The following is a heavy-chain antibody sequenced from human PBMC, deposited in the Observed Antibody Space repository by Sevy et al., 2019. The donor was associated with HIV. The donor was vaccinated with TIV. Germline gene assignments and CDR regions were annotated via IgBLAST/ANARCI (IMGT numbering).Heavy chain of an antibody. D-gene: IGHD3-22*01. V-gene: IGHV1-18*01. CDR3: ARSDRFYDSSGYYPSLDY. CDR2: ISGFNGNT. CDR1: GYSFTSYG. J-gene: IGHJ4*02. Sequence: ASLKVSCKASGYSFTSYGISWVRQAPGQGLEWMGWISGFNGNTKYSQNFQGRVTMTTDTSTSTAYVELRGLRSDETGVYHCARSDRFYDSSGYYPSLDYWGQGTLVTVSS.